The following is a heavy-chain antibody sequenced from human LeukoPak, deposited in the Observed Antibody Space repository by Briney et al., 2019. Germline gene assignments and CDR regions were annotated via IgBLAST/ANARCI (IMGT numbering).Heavy chain of an antibody. CDR3: ARHFGSSSVSPYDY. CDR2: IYSVTT. J-gene: IGHJ4*02. Sequence: SETLSLTCTVSGGSISSSTYYWGWVRQPPGTGLEWIGSIYSVTTSYNPSLKSRVTISVDTSKNQSSLKLTSVTAADTAVYYCARHFGSSSVSPYDYWGQGTLLTVSS. V-gene: IGHV4-39*01. CDR1: GGSISSSTYY. D-gene: IGHD6-6*01.